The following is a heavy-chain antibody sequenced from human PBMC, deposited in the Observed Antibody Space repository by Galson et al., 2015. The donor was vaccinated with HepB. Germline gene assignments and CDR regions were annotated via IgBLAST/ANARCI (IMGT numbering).Heavy chain of an antibody. Sequence: SLRLSCAASGFTFSDYWMSWVRQAPGKGLEWVGNIKDDGSETYYVDSVKGRFTISRDNAKNSLYLQMSSLRVEDTAVYYCARSTYGPRYWGQGTLVTVSS. V-gene: IGHV3-7*01. CDR1: GFTFSDYW. D-gene: IGHD3-10*01. J-gene: IGHJ4*02. CDR3: ARSTYGPRY. CDR2: IKDDGSET.